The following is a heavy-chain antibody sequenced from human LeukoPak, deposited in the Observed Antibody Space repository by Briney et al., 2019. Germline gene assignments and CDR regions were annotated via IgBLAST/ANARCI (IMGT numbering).Heavy chain of an antibody. J-gene: IGHJ4*02. V-gene: IGHV3-23*01. CDR1: GFTFSSYA. D-gene: IGHD6-13*01. Sequence: GGSLRLSCAASGFTFSSYAMSWVRQAPGKGLEWVSAISGSGGSTYYADSVKGRFTISRDNSKNTLYLQMNSLRAEDTAVYYCAKDREYSSSQGYFDYWGQGTLVTVSS. CDR2: ISGSGGST. CDR3: AKDREYSSSQGYFDY.